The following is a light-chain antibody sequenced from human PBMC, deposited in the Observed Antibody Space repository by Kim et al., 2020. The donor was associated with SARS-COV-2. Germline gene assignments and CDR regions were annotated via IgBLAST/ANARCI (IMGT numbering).Light chain of an antibody. Sequence: ALGQTVRITCQGDSLRKYYASWYQQKPGQAPVLVICDENNRPSGIPDRFSGSRSGNTASLTITGAQAEDEADYYCNSRDSTGYHVVFGGGTQLTVL. J-gene: IGLJ3*02. CDR3: NSRDSTGYHVV. CDR2: DEN. CDR1: SLRKYY. V-gene: IGLV3-19*01.